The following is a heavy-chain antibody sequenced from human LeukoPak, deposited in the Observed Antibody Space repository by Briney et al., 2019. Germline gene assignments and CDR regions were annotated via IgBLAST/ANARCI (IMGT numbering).Heavy chain of an antibody. CDR2: IYSGGHT. V-gene: IGHV3-53*01. J-gene: IGHJ3*02. CDR1: DFTVSSNY. D-gene: IGHD6-19*01. Sequence: GSLRLSCVATDFTVSSNYMSWVRQAPGKGLERVSAIYSGGHTFYADSVKGRFIISRDNSKNTLYLQMNTLGAEDTAVYYCAGGHSSGSFSNSYDIWGQGTMVTVSS. CDR3: AGGHSSGSFSNSYDI.